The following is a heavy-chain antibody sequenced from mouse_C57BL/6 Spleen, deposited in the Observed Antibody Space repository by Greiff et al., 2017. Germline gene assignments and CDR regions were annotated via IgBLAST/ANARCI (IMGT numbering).Heavy chain of an antibody. J-gene: IGHJ4*01. CDR3: ARQGDDYDGGDYYAMDY. CDR1: GFTFSDYY. V-gene: IGHV5-12*01. D-gene: IGHD2-4*01. Sequence: EVKLVESGGGLVQPGGSLKLSCAASGFTFSDYYMYWVRQTPEKRLEWVAYISNGGGSTYYPDTVKGRFTISRDNAKNTLYLQMSRLKSEDTAMYYCARQGDDYDGGDYYAMDYWGQGTSVTVSS. CDR2: ISNGGGST.